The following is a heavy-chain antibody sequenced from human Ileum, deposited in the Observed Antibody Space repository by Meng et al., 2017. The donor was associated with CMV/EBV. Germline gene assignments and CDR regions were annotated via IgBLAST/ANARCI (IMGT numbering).Heavy chain of an antibody. CDR3: AKDFDSGSYFHLDY. J-gene: IGHJ4*02. D-gene: IGHD1-26*01. CDR2: ISGSGGST. CDR1: GFTFSCYA. Sequence: SGFTFSCYAMSWVRQAPGKGLEWVSAISGSGGSTYYADSVKGRFTISRDNSKNTLYLQMNSLRAEDTAVYYCAKDFDSGSYFHLDYWGQGTLVTVSS. V-gene: IGHV3-23*01.